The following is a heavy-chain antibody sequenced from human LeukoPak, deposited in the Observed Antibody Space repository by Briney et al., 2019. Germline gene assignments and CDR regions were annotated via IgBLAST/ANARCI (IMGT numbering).Heavy chain of an antibody. CDR2: IYTSGST. Sequence: SQTLSLTCTVSGGSISSGSYYWSWIRQPAGKGLEWIGRIYTSGSTNYNPSLKSRVTVSVDTSKNQFSLKLSSVTAADTAVYYCARMYGREDYWGQGTLVTVSS. CDR3: ARMYGREDY. D-gene: IGHD4-17*01. J-gene: IGHJ4*02. CDR1: GGSISSGSYY. V-gene: IGHV4-61*02.